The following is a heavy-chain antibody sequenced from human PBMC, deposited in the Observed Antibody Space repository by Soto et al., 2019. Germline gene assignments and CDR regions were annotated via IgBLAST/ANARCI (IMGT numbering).Heavy chain of an antibody. J-gene: IGHJ6*02. CDR1: GFTFTGFW. V-gene: IGHV3-7*01. CDR3: ARGLFSYFYGMDV. Sequence: RGSLRLSCAASGFTFTGFWMNWVRQAPGKGLEWVASIKQDGTERKAVDSVKGRFTISRDNAKNLLYLQMNSLRAEDTAIYYCARGLFSYFYGMDVWGQGTTVTVSS. CDR2: IKQDGTER.